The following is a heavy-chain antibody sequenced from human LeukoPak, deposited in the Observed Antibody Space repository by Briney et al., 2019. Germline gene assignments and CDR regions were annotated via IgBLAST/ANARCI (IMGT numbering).Heavy chain of an antibody. CDR3: ARARAPRSTIFGVVIDAFDI. D-gene: IGHD3-3*01. Sequence: GGSLRLSCAASGFTFSSYAMSWVRQAPGKGLEWVSAISGSGGGTNYAQKFQGRVTMTRDTSISTAYMELSRLRSDDTAVYYCARARAPRSTIFGVVIDAFDIWGQGTMVTVSS. CDR1: GFTFSSYA. V-gene: IGHV3-23*01. CDR2: ISGSGGGT. J-gene: IGHJ3*02.